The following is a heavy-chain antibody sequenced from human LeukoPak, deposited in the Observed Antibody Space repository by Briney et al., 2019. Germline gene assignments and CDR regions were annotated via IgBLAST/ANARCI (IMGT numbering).Heavy chain of an antibody. D-gene: IGHD2-2*01. V-gene: IGHV4-4*07. J-gene: IGHJ4*02. Sequence: SETLSLTCTVSGGSISNYYWSWIRQPAGKRLERIGRIYTSGSTYYNPSLKSRVTISVDTSKNQFSLNLSSVTAADTAVYFCARDEGSSYPFDYWGQGTLVTVSS. CDR2: IYTSGST. CDR1: GGSISNYY. CDR3: ARDEGSSYPFDY.